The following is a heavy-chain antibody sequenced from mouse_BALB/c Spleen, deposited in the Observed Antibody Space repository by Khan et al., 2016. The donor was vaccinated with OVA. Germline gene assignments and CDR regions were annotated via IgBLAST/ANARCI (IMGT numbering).Heavy chain of an antibody. Sequence: QVQLKQSGAELARPGASVKMSCKASGYTFTSYTMHWVKQRPGQGLEWIGHINPSSGYTNYNQKFKDKATLTADKSSRIAYMQLSSLTSEDSAVXYCAREGAYYRSDGWFAYWGQGTLVTVSA. CDR1: GYTFTSYT. CDR2: INPSSGYT. D-gene: IGHD2-14*01. CDR3: AREGAYYRSDGWFAY. V-gene: IGHV1-4*01. J-gene: IGHJ3*01.